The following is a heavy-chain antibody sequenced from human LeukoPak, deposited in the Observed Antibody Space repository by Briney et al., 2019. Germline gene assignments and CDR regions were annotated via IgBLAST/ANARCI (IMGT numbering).Heavy chain of an antibody. CDR2: MNPNSGNT. V-gene: IGHV1-8*02. D-gene: IGHD3-16*01. J-gene: IGHJ4*02. CDR1: GYTFTGYY. CDR3: ARGAFSGGPGGY. Sequence: ASVKVSCKASGYTFTGYYMHWVRQAPGQGLEWMGWMNPNSGNTGYAQKFQGRVTMTRNTSISTAYMELSSLRSEDTAVYYCARGAFSGGPGGYWGQGTLVTVSS.